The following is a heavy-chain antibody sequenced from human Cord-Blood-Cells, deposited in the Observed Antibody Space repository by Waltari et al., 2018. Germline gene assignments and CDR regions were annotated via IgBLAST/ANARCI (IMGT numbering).Heavy chain of an antibody. CDR2: INHSGST. CDR1: GGSFSGYY. V-gene: IGHV4-34*01. Sequence: YGGSFSGYYWSWIRQPPGKGLEWIGEINHSGSTNYNPSLKSRVTISVDTSKNQFSLKLSSVTAADTAVYYCASLTIRGSSSPIWGQGTLVTVSS. J-gene: IGHJ4*02. CDR3: ASLTIRGSSSPI. D-gene: IGHD6-6*01.